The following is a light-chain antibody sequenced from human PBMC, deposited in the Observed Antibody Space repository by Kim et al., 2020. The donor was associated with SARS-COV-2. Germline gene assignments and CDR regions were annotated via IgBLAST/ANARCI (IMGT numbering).Light chain of an antibody. CDR2: DVS. CDR1: SSDVGGYNY. Sequence: QSALTQPRSVSGSPGQSITISCTGTSSDVGGYNYVTWYQQHPGKAPKVIIYDVSKRPSGIPDRFSGSKSGNTASLTISGLQTEDGGDYHCCSYAGSNSLVFGGGTKVTVL. V-gene: IGLV2-11*01. J-gene: IGLJ2*01. CDR3: CSYAGSNSLV.